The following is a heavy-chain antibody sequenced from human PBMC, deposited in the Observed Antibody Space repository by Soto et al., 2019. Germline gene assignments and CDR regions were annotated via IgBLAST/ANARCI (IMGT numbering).Heavy chain of an antibody. CDR2: IDPSDSYT. J-gene: IGHJ6*02. CDR3: ASSRDGYNLDYYYGMDV. V-gene: IGHV5-10-1*01. Sequence: LGESLKISCKGSGYSFTSYWISWVRQMPGKGLEWMGRIDPSDSYTNYSPSFQGHVTISADKSISTAYLQWSSLKASDTAMYYCASSRDGYNLDYYYGMDVWGQGTTVTVSS. D-gene: IGHD5-12*01. CDR1: GYSFTSYW.